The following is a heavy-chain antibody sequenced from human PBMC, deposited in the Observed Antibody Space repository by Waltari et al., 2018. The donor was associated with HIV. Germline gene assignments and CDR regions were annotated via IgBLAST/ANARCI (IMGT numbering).Heavy chain of an antibody. CDR2: IYSSGNT. V-gene: IGHV4-61*02. D-gene: IGHD5-12*01. CDR3: ARGRFEGYILYYYYGMDV. Sequence: QVQLQESGPGLVKPSQTLSLTCTVSGGSISNGSYYWNWLRQPAGKGLEWIGRIYSSGNTNYNPSLKSRVTISVDTSKNQFSLKLSAVTAADTAVYYCARGRFEGYILYYYYGMDVWDQGTTVSVSS. J-gene: IGHJ6*02. CDR1: GGSISNGSYY.